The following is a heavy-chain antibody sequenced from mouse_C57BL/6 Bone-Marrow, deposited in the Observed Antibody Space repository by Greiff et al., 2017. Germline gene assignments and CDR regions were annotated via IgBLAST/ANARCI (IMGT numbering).Heavy chain of an antibody. CDR2: ISDGGSYT. CDR3: AKVRFDY. J-gene: IGHJ2*01. V-gene: IGHV5-4*01. CDR1: GFTFSSYA. Sequence: EVQLVESGGGLVKPGGSLKLSCAASGFTFSSYAMSWVRQTPEQRLEWVATISDGGSYTYYPDNVKGRFTISRDNAKNNLYLQMSHLKSEDTAMYYCAKVRFDYWGQGTTLTVSS.